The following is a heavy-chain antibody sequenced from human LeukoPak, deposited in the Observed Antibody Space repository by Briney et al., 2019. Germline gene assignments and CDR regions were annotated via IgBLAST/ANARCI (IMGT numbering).Heavy chain of an antibody. Sequence: PSETLSLTCTVSGGSISSSSYYWGWIRQPPGKGLEWIGSIYYSGSTYYNPSLKSRVTISVDTSKNQFSPKLSSVTAADTAVYYCARHPVEGRADTANWFDPWGQGTLVTVSS. CDR3: ARHPVEGRADTANWFDP. V-gene: IGHV4-39*01. CDR1: GGSISSSSYY. J-gene: IGHJ5*02. D-gene: IGHD5-18*01. CDR2: IYYSGST.